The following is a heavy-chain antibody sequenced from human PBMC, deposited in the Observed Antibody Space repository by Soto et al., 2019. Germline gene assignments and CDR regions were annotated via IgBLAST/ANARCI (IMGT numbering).Heavy chain of an antibody. CDR3: ASPEAYCSGGSCYFDY. Sequence: SVKVSCKSSGGTFSSYAISWVRQAPGQGLEWMGGIIPIFGTANYAQKFQGRVTITADESTSTAYMELSSLRSEDTAVYYCASPEAYCSGGSCYFDYWGQGTLVTVSS. V-gene: IGHV1-69*13. CDR1: GGTFSSYA. J-gene: IGHJ4*02. D-gene: IGHD2-15*01. CDR2: IIPIFGTA.